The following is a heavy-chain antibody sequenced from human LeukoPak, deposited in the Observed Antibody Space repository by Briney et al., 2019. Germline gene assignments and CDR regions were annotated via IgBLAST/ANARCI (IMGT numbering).Heavy chain of an antibody. Sequence: SQTLSLTCAISGDSVSSNSAAWNWIRQSPSRGLEWLGRTYYRSKWYNDYTVSMRSRITINPDTSKNQFSLQLNSVTPEDAAVYYCARGMVKINYYMDVWGKGTTVTVSS. D-gene: IGHD4-23*01. CDR1: GDSVSSNSAA. CDR3: ARGMVKINYYMDV. J-gene: IGHJ6*03. V-gene: IGHV6-1*01. CDR2: TYYRSKWYN.